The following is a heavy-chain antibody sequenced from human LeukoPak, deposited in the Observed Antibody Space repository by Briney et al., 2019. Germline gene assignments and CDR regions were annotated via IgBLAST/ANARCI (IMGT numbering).Heavy chain of an antibody. CDR2: ISSSGSTI. J-gene: IGHJ5*02. D-gene: IGHD2-2*02. Sequence: GGSLRLSCAASGFTFSDYYMSWIRQAPGKGLEWVSYISSSGSTIYYADSVKGRFTISRDNAKNSLYLQMNSLRAEDTAVYYCARYIVVVPAAIPGSGWFDPWGQGTLATVSS. CDR1: GFTFSDYY. V-gene: IGHV3-11*01. CDR3: ARYIVVVPAAIPGSGWFDP.